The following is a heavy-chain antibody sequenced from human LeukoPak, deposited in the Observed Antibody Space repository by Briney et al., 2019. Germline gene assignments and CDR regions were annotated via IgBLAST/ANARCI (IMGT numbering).Heavy chain of an antibody. Sequence: KASETLSLTCTISDDSIYDYYWSWLRQPPGQGLEWIGEISLSGYTGFNPSLRSRVTMSLDESKNHLSLNLASVTAADTAVYYCSRESGPFSPFGHWGQGILVTVTS. V-gene: IGHV4-59*12. CDR3: SRESGPFSPFGH. CDR2: ISLSGYT. J-gene: IGHJ4*02. CDR1: DDSIYDYY. D-gene: IGHD1-26*01.